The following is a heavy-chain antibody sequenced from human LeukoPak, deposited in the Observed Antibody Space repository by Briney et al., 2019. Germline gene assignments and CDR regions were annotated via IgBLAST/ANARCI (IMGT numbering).Heavy chain of an antibody. Sequence: SETLSLTCTVSGGSISSYDWSWVRQPAGKGLEWIGRIYTSGSTNYNPSLKSRVTMSVDTSKNQFSLKLSSVTAADTAVYYCAREGEQWPYDYWGQGTLVTVSS. D-gene: IGHD6-19*01. J-gene: IGHJ4*02. CDR2: IYTSGST. V-gene: IGHV4-4*07. CDR3: AREGEQWPYDY. CDR1: GGSISSYD.